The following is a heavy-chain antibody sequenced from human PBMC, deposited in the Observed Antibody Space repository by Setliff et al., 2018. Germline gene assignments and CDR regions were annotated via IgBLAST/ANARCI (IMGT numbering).Heavy chain of an antibody. D-gene: IGHD3-22*01. Sequence: SETLSLTCAVYGGSFSGYYWSWIRQPPGKRLEWIGCIYSSGSTYYNPSLKSRVSISVDTSKNQFSLKLSSVTAADTAVYYCARESRYYYDNLGTLDYWGQGTLVTVSS. CDR3: ARESRYYYDNLGTLDY. CDR2: IYSSGST. J-gene: IGHJ4*02. V-gene: IGHV4-34*01. CDR1: GGSFSGYY.